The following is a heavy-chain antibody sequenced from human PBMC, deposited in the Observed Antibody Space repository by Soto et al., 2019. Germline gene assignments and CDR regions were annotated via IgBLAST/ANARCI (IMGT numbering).Heavy chain of an antibody. Sequence: QVQLVQSGAEVKKPGASVKVSCKASGYTFTSYAISWVRQAPGQGLEWMGWISAYNGNTHYAQKLQGRVTMTTDPSPSTAHMELRSLRSDHTAVYYCARDGPPMDYWGQGTLVTVSS. CDR1: GYTFTSYA. V-gene: IGHV1-18*01. J-gene: IGHJ4*02. CDR3: ARDGPPMDY. D-gene: IGHD2-2*01. CDR2: ISAYNGNT.